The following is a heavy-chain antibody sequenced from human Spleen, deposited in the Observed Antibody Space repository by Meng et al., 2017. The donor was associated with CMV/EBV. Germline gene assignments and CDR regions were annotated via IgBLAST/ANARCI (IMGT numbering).Heavy chain of an antibody. J-gene: IGHJ4*02. V-gene: IGHV3-23*01. CDR1: GFTLSSYA. Sequence: GESLKISCAASGFTLSSYAMSWVRQAPGKGLEWVSAISGSGGGTYYADSVKGRFTISRDNSKNTLYLQMNSLRAEDTAVYYCAKDGYSSGWYATSSTPSGDYWGQGTLVTVSS. D-gene: IGHD6-19*01. CDR3: AKDGYSSGWYATSSTPSGDY. CDR2: ISGSGGGT.